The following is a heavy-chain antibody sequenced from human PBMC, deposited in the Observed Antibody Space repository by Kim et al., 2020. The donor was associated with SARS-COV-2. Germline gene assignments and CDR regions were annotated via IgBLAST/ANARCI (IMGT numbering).Heavy chain of an antibody. V-gene: IGHV3-21*01. J-gene: IGHJ4*02. CDR2: ISSSSSYI. D-gene: IGHD6-19*01. CDR1: GFTFSSYS. CDR3: ARDLVAVAGTYPSY. Sequence: GGSLRLSCAASGFTFSSYSMNWVRQAPGKGLEWVSSISSSSSYIYYADSVKGRFTISRDNAKNSLYLQMNSLRAEDTAVYYCARDLVAVAGTYPSYWGQGPLVTVSS.